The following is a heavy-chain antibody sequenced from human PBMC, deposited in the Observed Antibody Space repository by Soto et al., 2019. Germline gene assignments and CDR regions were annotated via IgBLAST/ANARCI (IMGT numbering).Heavy chain of an antibody. D-gene: IGHD3-10*01. CDR1: GFTFSSYD. V-gene: IGHV3-13*01. J-gene: IGHJ3*02. Sequence: GGSLRLSCAASGFTFSSYDMHWVRQATGKGLEWVSAIGTAGDTYYPGSVKGRFTISRENAKNSLYLQMNSLRAGDTAVYYCARGMGSGSSYDAFDIWGQGTMVT. CDR3: ARGMGSGSSYDAFDI. CDR2: IGTAGDT.